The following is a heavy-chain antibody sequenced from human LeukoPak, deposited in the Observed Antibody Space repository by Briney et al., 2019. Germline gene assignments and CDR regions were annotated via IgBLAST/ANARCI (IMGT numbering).Heavy chain of an antibody. Sequence: GESLKISCKGSGYSFTSYWIGWVRQMPGKGLEWMGIIYPGDSDTKYSPSFQGQVTISADKSINTAYLQWSSLKASDTAMYYCARHNPDYSDAFDIWGQGTMVTVSS. CDR2: IYPGDSDT. CDR1: GYSFTSYW. D-gene: IGHD5-12*01. J-gene: IGHJ3*02. V-gene: IGHV5-51*01. CDR3: ARHNPDYSDAFDI.